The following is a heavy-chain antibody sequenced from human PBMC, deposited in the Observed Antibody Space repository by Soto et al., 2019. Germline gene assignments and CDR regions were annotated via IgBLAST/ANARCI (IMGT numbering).Heavy chain of an antibody. CDR2: INSDGSST. J-gene: IGHJ4*02. CDR3: ASSPYSGTMGYFDY. CDR1: GFTFSSYW. D-gene: IGHD1-26*01. V-gene: IGHV3-74*01. Sequence: EVHLVESGGGLVQPGGSLRLSCAASGFTFSSYWMHWVRQAPGKGLVWVSRINSDGSSTSYADSVKGRFTISRDNAKNTLYLQMNSLRAEDTAVYYCASSPYSGTMGYFDYWGQGTLVTVSS.